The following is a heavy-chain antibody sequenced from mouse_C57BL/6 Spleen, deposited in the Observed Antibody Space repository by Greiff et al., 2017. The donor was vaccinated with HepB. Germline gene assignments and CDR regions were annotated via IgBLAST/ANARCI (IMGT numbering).Heavy chain of an antibody. J-gene: IGHJ2*01. CDR3: AREGIYYDYDEGDY. Sequence: VQLVESGPELVKPGASVKISCKASGYAFSSSWMNWVKQRPGKGLEWIGRIYPGDGDTNYNGKFKGKATLTADKSSSTAYMQLSSLTSEDSAVYFCAREGIYYDYDEGDYWGQGTTLTVSS. D-gene: IGHD2-4*01. CDR1: GYAFSSSW. V-gene: IGHV1-82*01. CDR2: IYPGDGDT.